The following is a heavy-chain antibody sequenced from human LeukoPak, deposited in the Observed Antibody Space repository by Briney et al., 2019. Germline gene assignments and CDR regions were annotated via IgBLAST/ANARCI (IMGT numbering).Heavy chain of an antibody. CDR2: IVGSGSNT. D-gene: IGHD3-9*01. V-gene: IGHV3-23*01. CDR1: GFTFSNYA. Sequence: PGASLRLSCAASGFTFSNYAMSWVRQAPGKGLEWVSAIVGSGSNTYYADSVKGRFTISRDNPKNTLYLQMNSLRADDTAVYYCAMWGDYDILTGYYDSDYRGQGTLVTVSS. CDR3: AMWGDYDILTGYYDSDY. J-gene: IGHJ4*02.